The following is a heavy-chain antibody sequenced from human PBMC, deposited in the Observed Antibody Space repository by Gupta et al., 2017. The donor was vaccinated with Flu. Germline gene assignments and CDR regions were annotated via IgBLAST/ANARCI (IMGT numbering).Heavy chain of an antibody. CDR1: GFTFSSYW. D-gene: IGHD6-13*01. V-gene: IGHV3-7*02. Sequence: EVQLVESGGDLVQPGGSLRLSCAASGFTFSSYWTPWVRQAPGKGMEWVANRKHDGGDKYYVDSVKGRFTISRDNAKNSLFLQMNSRRAEDTAVYYCARAGGTSWADYWGQGTLVTVSS. J-gene: IGHJ4*02. CDR3: ARAGGTSWADY. CDR2: RKHDGGDK.